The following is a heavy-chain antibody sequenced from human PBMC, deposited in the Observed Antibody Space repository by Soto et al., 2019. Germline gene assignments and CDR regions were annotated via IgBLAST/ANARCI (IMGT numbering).Heavy chain of an antibody. V-gene: IGHV3-23*01. J-gene: IGHJ4*02. D-gene: IGHD6-19*01. CDR3: ARRPGQWLVRGFDY. CDR2: ISGSGGST. CDR1: GFTFSSYA. Sequence: GGSLRLPCAASGFTFSSYAMSWVRQAPGKGLEWVSAISGSGGSTYYADSVKGRFTISRDNSKNTLYLQMNSLRAEDTAVYYCARRPGQWLVRGFDYWGQGTLVTVSS.